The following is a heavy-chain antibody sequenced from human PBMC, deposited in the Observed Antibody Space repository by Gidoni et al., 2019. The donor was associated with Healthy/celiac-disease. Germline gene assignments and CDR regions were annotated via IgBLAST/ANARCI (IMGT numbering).Heavy chain of an antibody. J-gene: IGHJ6*02. CDR2: IRSSSITI. V-gene: IGHV3-48*02. Sequence: VQLVESGGGLVQPGGSLIRSCSASGFHLSSYSMNRVRHAPGKGLECVLYIRSSSITIYYAYSVQGRVTTSRDNVKNSLYLQMNSLIDEYTAVYYCARAPLGFGDFCSGLGMDVWGQGTTVTVSS. D-gene: IGHD3-3*01. CDR3: ARAPLGFGDFCSGLGMDV. CDR1: GFHLSSYS.